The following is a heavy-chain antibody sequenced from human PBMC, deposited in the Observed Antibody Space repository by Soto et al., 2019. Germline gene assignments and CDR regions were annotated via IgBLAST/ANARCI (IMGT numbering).Heavy chain of an antibody. CDR1: AGSFSHYY. Sequence: QVQQQPWGAGLMKPSETLSLTCTVYAGSFSHYYWNWIRQSPGKGLEWIGKIKHGGSSSYNPSLRSRVSISVDMSKNQFSLTLSSVTASDTAVYYCARGGSSDWQVALDIWGQRTMVPVSS. V-gene: IGHV4-34*01. J-gene: IGHJ3*02. D-gene: IGHD6-19*01. CDR3: ARGGSSDWQVALDI. CDR2: IKHGGSS.